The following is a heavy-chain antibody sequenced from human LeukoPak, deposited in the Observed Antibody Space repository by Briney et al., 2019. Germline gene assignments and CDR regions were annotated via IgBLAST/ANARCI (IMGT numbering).Heavy chain of an antibody. Sequence: GGSLRLSCAASGFSFRSHAMHWVRQAPGKGLKWVAQIWYDGSNKYYTDSVKSRFTISRDNSESTLYLQMNSLRAEDTAAYYCARDGQQLAPYTMDVWGQGTTVTVSS. CDR1: GFSFRSHA. D-gene: IGHD6-13*01. J-gene: IGHJ6*02. V-gene: IGHV3-33*01. CDR2: IWYDGSNK. CDR3: ARDGQQLAPYTMDV.